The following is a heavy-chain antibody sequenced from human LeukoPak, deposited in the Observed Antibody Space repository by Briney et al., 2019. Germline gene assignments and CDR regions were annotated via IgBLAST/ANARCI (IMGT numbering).Heavy chain of an antibody. CDR2: ISYDGSNK. J-gene: IGHJ4*02. V-gene: IGHV3-30*04. CDR1: GFTFSSYA. Sequence: GRSLRLSCAASGFTFSSYAMHWVRQAPGKGLEWVAVISYDGSNKYYADSVKGRFTISRDNSKNTLYLQMNSLRAEDTAVYYCAKSGQNRFDYWGQGPLATVS. CDR3: AKSGQNRFDY. D-gene: IGHD2-15*01.